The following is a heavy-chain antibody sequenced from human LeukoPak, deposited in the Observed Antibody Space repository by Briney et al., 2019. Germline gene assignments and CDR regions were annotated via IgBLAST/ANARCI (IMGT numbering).Heavy chain of an antibody. J-gene: IGHJ4*02. CDR1: GGSISDYY. CDR3: ARGTGLTY. Sequence: KPSDTLSLTSTVSGGSISDYYWSWIRQPPEKGLEWIGYIHYSGTTTYNPSLKSRVTISLDTSKNQFSLKLASVTAADTAVYFCARGTGLTYWGQGTLVTVSS. V-gene: IGHV4-59*01. CDR2: IHYSGTT.